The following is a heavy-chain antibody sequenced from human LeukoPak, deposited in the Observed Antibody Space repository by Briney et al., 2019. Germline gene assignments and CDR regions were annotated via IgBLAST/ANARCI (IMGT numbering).Heavy chain of an antibody. CDR2: ISSSSSYI. CDR1: GFTFSSYS. Sequence: PGGSLRLSCAASGFTFSSYSMNWVRQAPGKGLEWVSSISSSSSYIYYADSVKGRFTISRDNAKNSLYLQMNSLRAEDTAVYYCAREELEDCSSTSWGMDVWGQGTTVTVPS. D-gene: IGHD2-2*01. J-gene: IGHJ6*02. V-gene: IGHV3-21*01. CDR3: AREELEDCSSTSWGMDV.